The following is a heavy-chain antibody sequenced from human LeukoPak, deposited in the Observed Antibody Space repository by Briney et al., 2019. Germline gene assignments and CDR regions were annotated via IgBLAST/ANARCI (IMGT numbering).Heavy chain of an antibody. CDR2: IYPGDSDT. V-gene: IGHV5-51*01. J-gene: IGHJ4*02. CDR3: ARGRSGYYYFDY. Sequence: KVSCKASGYTFSGYYIHWVRQMPGKGLEWMGIIYPGDSDTRYSPSFQGQVTISADKSISTAYLQWSSLKASDTAMYYCARGRSGYYYFDYWGQGTLVTVSS. CDR1: GYTFSGYY. D-gene: IGHD3-22*01.